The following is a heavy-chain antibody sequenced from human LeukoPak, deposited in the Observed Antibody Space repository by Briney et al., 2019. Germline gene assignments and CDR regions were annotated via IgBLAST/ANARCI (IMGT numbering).Heavy chain of an antibody. D-gene: IGHD4-23*01. Sequence: TSETLSLTCTVSDGSISYYYWSWIRQPAGKGLEWIGRIYVGGSTNYSPSLKSRVSMSLDKSKNQLSLKLIFVSAADTAVYYCARWHMNSQYVWGRGTAVTVS. V-gene: IGHV4-4*07. CDR3: ARWHMNSQYV. CDR1: DGSISYYY. CDR2: IYVGGST. J-gene: IGHJ6*02.